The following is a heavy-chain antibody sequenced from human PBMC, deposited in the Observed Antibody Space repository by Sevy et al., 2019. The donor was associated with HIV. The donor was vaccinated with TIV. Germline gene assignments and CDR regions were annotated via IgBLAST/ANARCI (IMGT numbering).Heavy chain of an antibody. Sequence: GGSLRLSCVGSEFTFNDDFMTWVRQAPGKGLEWVSSISSRSTYIYYADSVKRRFTISRDNAKNSMFLQMNSLRAEDTAVYYCARDNNFWSGYYTGRGGAFDIWGQGTMVTVSS. V-gene: IGHV3-21*01. CDR2: ISSRSTYI. CDR3: ARDNNFWSGYYTGRGGAFDI. CDR1: EFTFNDDF. J-gene: IGHJ3*02. D-gene: IGHD3-3*01.